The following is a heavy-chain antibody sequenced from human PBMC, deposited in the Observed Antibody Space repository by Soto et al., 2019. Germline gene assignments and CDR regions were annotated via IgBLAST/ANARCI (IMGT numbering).Heavy chain of an antibody. D-gene: IGHD6-6*01. J-gene: IGHJ6*02. CDR1: GYSFTIYW. CDR3: ARRGGDSSPAHGMDV. Sequence: PGESLKISCKGSGYSFTIYWISWVRQMPGKGLEWMGRIDPSDSYTNYSPSFQGHVTISADKSISTAYLQWSSLKASDTAMYYCARRGGDSSPAHGMDVWGQGTTVTVSS. V-gene: IGHV5-10-1*01. CDR2: IDPSDSYT.